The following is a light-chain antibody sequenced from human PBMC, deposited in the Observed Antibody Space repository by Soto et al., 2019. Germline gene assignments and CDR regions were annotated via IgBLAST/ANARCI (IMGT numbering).Light chain of an antibody. CDR1: QSVSSN. V-gene: IGKV3-15*01. Sequence: IVITQSPATLSVSPGERATLSCRASQSVSSNLAWYTQKPGQAPSLLIYGASTRETGTPARFSGSGAGTEFTRTISSLQSEDFAVYYCQQYIRWTLTFGGGTKVDIK. CDR3: QQYIRWTLT. CDR2: GAS. J-gene: IGKJ4*01.